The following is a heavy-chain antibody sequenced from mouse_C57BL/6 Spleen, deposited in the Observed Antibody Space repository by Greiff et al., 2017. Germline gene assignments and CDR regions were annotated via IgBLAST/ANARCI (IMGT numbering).Heavy chain of an antibody. CDR3: ANYYGSSYGFAY. D-gene: IGHD1-1*01. V-gene: IGHV1-54*01. CDR1: GYAFTNYL. CDR2: INPGSGGT. Sequence: QVQLQQSGAELVRPGTSVKVSCKASGYAFTNYLIEWVKQRPGQGLEWIGVINPGSGGTNYNEKFKGKATLTADKSSSTAYMQLSSLTSEDSAVYFCANYYGSSYGFAYWGQGTLVTVSA. J-gene: IGHJ3*01.